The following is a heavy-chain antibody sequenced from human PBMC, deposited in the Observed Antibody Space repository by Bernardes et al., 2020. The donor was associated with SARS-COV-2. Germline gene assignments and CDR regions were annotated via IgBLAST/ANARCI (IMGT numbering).Heavy chain of an antibody. CDR3: ARLPTGVSDPHYFDH. Sequence: GASLKISSKTSGYSITPYWIGWVRPIPGKGLEWMAIIYPGDSDARYSPSLLGQVTISLDKSITTAFLHWSSLKTSDSAIYYCARLPTGVSDPHYFDHWGQGTLVTVSP. J-gene: IGHJ4*02. CDR1: GYSITPYW. V-gene: IGHV5-51*01. CDR2: IYPGDSDA. D-gene: IGHD3-3*01.